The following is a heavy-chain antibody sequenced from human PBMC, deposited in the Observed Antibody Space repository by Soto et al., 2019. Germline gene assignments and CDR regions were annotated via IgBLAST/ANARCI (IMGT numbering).Heavy chain of an antibody. J-gene: IGHJ4*02. Sequence: TLSLTCTVSGGSISSGGYYWSWIRQHPGKGLEWIGYIYYSGSTYYNPSLKSRVTISIDTSKNQFSLKLSSVTAADTAVYYCARAFQWLVSSYFFDYWGPGTLVTVSS. CDR3: ARAFQWLVSSYFFDY. CDR2: IYYSGST. V-gene: IGHV4-31*02. CDR1: GGSISSGGYY. D-gene: IGHD6-19*01.